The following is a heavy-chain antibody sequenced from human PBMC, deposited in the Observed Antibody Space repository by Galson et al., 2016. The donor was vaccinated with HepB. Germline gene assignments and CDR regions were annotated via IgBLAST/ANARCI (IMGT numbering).Heavy chain of an antibody. CDR3: TTEFHGWGEYDLYY. J-gene: IGHJ4*02. D-gene: IGHD3-16*01. V-gene: IGHV3-15*07. Sequence: SLRLSCAASGFPFPNTWMNWVRQAPGKGLEWVGRIKNKADGGTADVAAPVQGRFTISRDDSKNTLYLQMNSLKIEDTAVYYCTTEFHGWGEYDLYYWGQGTLVTVSS. CDR2: IKNKADGGTA. CDR1: GFPFPNTW.